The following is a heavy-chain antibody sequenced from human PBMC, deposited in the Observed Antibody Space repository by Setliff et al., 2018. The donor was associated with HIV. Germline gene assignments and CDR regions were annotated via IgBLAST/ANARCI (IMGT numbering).Heavy chain of an antibody. CDR3: AREGDVWENYFDY. D-gene: IGHD3-16*01. CDR1: GGSISSSSYY. Sequence: PSETLSLTCTVSGGSISSSSYYWGWIRQPPGKGLEWIGSIYYSGSTYYNPSLKSRVTISVDTSKNRFSLRLSSVTAADTAVYYCAREGDVWENYFDYWGQGTLVTV. J-gene: IGHJ4*02. CDR2: IYYSGST. V-gene: IGHV4-39*07.